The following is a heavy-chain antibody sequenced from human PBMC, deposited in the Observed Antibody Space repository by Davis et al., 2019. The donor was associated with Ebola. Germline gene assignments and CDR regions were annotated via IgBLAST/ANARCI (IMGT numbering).Heavy chain of an antibody. J-gene: IGHJ3*01. CDR2: IRYLT. D-gene: IGHD3-3*01. CDR1: GFPFNIYS. CDR3: VRDNEWAFDV. Sequence: GESLKISCAASGFPFNIYSLNWVRQAPGKGLEWISNIRYLTFYADSVKGRFTISRDDSKNSLFLQMNSLRDEDTAVYYCVRDNEWAFDVWGQGTMVTVSS. V-gene: IGHV3-21*05.